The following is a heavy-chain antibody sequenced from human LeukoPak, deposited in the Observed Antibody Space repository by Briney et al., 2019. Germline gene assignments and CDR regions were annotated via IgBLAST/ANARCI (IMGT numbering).Heavy chain of an antibody. J-gene: IGHJ4*02. V-gene: IGHV4-59*08. CDR1: GGSISSYY. CDR2: IYYSGST. D-gene: IGHD5-24*01. CDR3: ASGRDGYNPFDY. Sequence: SETLSLTCTVSGGSISSYYWSWIRQPPGKGLEWIGYIYYSGSTNYNPSLKSRVTISVGTSKNQFSLKLSSVTAADTAVYYCASGRDGYNPFDYWGQGTLVTVSS.